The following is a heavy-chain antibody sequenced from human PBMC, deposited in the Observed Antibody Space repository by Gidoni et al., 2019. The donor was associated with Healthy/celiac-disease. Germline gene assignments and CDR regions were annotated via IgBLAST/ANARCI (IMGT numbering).Heavy chain of an antibody. Sequence: QVQLVESGGGVVQPGRSLRLSCAASGFTFSSYGMHWVRQAPGKGLEWVAVISYDGSNKYYADSVKGRFTISRDNSKNTLYLQMNSLRAEDTAVYYCAKDSVGYTPDYWGQGTLVTVSS. D-gene: IGHD1-1*01. J-gene: IGHJ4*02. CDR2: ISYDGSNK. CDR3: AKDSVGYTPDY. CDR1: GFTFSSYG. V-gene: IGHV3-30*18.